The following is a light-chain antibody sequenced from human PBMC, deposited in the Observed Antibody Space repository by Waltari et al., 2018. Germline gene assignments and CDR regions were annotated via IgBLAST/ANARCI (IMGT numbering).Light chain of an antibody. CDR2: DVT. J-gene: IGLJ2*01. CDR1: SSDVGGYNY. V-gene: IGLV2-11*01. CDR3: CSYAGP. Sequence: QSALTQPRSVSGSPGQSVAISCTGTSSDVGGYNYVSWYQQHPGKAPTLMIYDVTKRPPGVPDRFSGSKSGNTASLTISGLQADDEADYYCCSYAGPFGGGTKLTVL.